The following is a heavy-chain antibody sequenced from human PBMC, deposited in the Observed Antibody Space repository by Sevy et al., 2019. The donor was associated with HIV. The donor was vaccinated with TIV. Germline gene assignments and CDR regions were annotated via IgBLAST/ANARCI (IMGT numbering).Heavy chain of an antibody. J-gene: IGHJ4*02. V-gene: IGHV3-43*01. Sequence: GGSLRLSCEASGFTFDDYVMHWVRQGPRKALEWISIISWSGDNTYYADSVKGRFTISRDNTKNSLYLQMHSLTSDDTALYYCVQDAGVAGSGYYFDSWGQGTLVTVSS. CDR2: ISWSGDNT. D-gene: IGHD6-19*01. CDR3: VQDAGVAGSGYYFDS. CDR1: GFTFDDYV.